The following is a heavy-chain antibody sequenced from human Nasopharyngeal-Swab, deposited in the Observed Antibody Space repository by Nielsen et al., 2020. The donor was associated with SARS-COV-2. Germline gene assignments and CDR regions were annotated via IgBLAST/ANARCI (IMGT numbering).Heavy chain of an antibody. J-gene: IGHJ6*03. CDR1: GGSISSGGYY. CDR3: ARERELWFGADYYYYYYMDV. CDR2: IYYSGST. D-gene: IGHD3-10*01. V-gene: IGHV4-31*03. Sequence: SETLSLTCTVSGGSISSGGYYWSWIGQHPGKGLEWIGYIYYSGSTYYNPSLKSRVTISVDTSKNQFSLKLSSVTAADTAVYYCARERELWFGADYYYYYYMDVWGKGTTVTVSS.